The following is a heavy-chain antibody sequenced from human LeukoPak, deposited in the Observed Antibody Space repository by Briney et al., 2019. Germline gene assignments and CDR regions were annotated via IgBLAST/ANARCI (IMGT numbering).Heavy chain of an antibody. CDR1: GFTFSSYG. CDR2: IRYDGSNK. D-gene: IGHD2-2*01. Sequence: GGSLRLSCAASGFTFSSYGMHWVRQAPGKGLEWVAFIRYDGSNKYYADSVKGRFTISRDNSKNTLYLQMNSLRAEDTAVYYCAKEEDVVVPAATSAFDYWGQGTLVTVSS. J-gene: IGHJ4*02. V-gene: IGHV3-30*02. CDR3: AKEEDVVVPAATSAFDY.